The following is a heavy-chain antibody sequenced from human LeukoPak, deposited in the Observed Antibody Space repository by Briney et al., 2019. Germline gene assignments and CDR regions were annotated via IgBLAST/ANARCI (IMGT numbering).Heavy chain of an antibody. CDR2: INHSGST. CDR1: GGSFSGYY. J-gene: IGHJ4*02. CDR3: ARADQYVWGSYRYPSLGPPQAYYFDY. D-gene: IGHD3-16*02. V-gene: IGHV4-34*01. Sequence: SETLSLTXAVYGGSFSGYYWSWIRQPPGKGLEWIGEINHSGSTNYNPSLKSRVTISVDTSKNQFSLKLSSVTAADTAVYYCARADQYVWGSYRYPSLGPPQAYYFDYWGQGTLVTVSS.